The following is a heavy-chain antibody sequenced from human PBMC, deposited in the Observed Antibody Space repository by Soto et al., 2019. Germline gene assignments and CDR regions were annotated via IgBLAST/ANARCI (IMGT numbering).Heavy chain of an antibody. CDR2: ISTYNGKT. D-gene: IGHD6-13*01. V-gene: IGHV1-18*01. J-gene: IGHJ4*02. Sequence: ASVKVSCKTSGYTFSTYPISWVRQAPGQGLEWVGWISTYNGKTNYGQKFQGRVSITTDTSASTAYMDMRNLRSDDTDVYYCARDRVEAALGTFDQWGQGTLVTVSS. CDR1: GYTFSTYP. CDR3: ARDRVEAALGTFDQ.